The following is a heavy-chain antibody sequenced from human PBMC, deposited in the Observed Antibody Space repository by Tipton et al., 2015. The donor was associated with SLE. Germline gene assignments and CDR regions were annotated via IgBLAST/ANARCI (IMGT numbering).Heavy chain of an antibody. CDR1: GFTFSSYG. J-gene: IGHJ4*02. CDR2: IWYDGSNK. D-gene: IGHD6-6*01. CDR3: AKDEGVAARPVFDY. Sequence: SLRLSCAASGFTFSSYGMHWVRQAPGKGLEWVAVIWYDGSNKYYADSVKGRFTISRDNSKNTLYLQMNSLRAEDTAVYYCAKDEGVAARPVFDYWGQGTLVTVSS. V-gene: IGHV3-33*06.